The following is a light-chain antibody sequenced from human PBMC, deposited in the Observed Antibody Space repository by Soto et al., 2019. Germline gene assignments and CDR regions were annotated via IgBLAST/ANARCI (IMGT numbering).Light chain of an antibody. CDR3: QQYASSPPWT. CDR1: QRVSSGY. Sequence: EIVWTQSPGTLSLSPGERATLSCRASQRVSSGYLGWYQQRPGQAPRLLRYGASNRAARIPDRFSGRGSQTAFTLHISRLEREDFAVYYCQQYASSPPWTFGQGTKVEIK. J-gene: IGKJ1*01. CDR2: GAS. V-gene: IGKV3-20*01.